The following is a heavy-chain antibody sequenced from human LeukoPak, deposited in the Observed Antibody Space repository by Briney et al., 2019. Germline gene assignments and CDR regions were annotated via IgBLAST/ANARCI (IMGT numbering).Heavy chain of an antibody. CDR3: ARAYSSSRFNWFDP. CDR1: GGPISSYY. D-gene: IGHD6-13*01. J-gene: IGHJ5*02. Sequence: PSETLSLTCTVSGGPISSYYWSWIRQPAGKGLEWIGRIYTSGSTNYNPSLKSRVAMSVDTSKNRFSLKLSSVTAADTAVYYCARAYSSSRFNWFDPWGQGTLVTVSS. CDR2: IYTSGST. V-gene: IGHV4-4*07.